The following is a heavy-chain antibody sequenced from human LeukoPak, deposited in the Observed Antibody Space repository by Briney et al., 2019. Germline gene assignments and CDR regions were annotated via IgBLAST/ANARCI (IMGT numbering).Heavy chain of an antibody. CDR1: GGSFSGYY. Sequence: SETLSLTCAVYGGSFSGYYWSWIRQPPGKGLEWIGEINHSGSTNYNPSLKSRVTISVDTSKNQFSLKLSSVTAADTAGYYRARAGLEMATIFGYWGQGTLVTVSS. CDR3: ARAGLEMATIFGY. J-gene: IGHJ4*02. D-gene: IGHD5-24*01. CDR2: INHSGST. V-gene: IGHV4-34*01.